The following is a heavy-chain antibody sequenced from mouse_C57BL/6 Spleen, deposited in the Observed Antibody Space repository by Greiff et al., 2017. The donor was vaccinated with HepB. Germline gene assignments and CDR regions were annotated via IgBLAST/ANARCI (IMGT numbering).Heavy chain of an antibody. Sequence: VQLQQSGAELVRPGASVKLSCTASGFNIKDYYMHWVKQRPEQGLEWIGRIDPEDGDTEYAPKFQGKATMTADTSSNTAYLQLSSLTSEDTAVYYCTTAYDGYYDYAMDYWGQGTSVTVSS. CDR3: TTAYDGYYDYAMDY. V-gene: IGHV14-1*01. J-gene: IGHJ4*01. CDR1: GFNIKDYY. D-gene: IGHD2-3*01. CDR2: IDPEDGDT.